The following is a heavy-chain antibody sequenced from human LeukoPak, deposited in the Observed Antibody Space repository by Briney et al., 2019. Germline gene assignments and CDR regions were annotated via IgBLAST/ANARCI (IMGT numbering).Heavy chain of an antibody. J-gene: IGHJ4*02. V-gene: IGHV4-59*12. Sequence: SETLSLTCTISDGSISNYYWIWIRQPPGKGLEWVGYISYSGTTKYNPSLKSRVTISLDTAENQFSLELSSVTAADTAVYYCARRGSGSYSPLDSWGQGTLVTVSS. D-gene: IGHD3-10*01. CDR3: ARRGSGSYSPLDS. CDR2: ISYSGTT. CDR1: DGSISNYY.